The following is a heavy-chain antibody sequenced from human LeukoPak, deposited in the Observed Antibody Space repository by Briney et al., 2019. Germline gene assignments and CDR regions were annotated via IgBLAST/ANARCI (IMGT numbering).Heavy chain of an antibody. Sequence: GGSLRLSCATSGFTFSSYTMNWVRQAPGAGLEWISSILSDSGTTIHYADSVRGRFTISGDNAKNSLFLQMNSLRVEDTAVYYCVRGTSHPVWGQGTTVTVSS. CDR1: GFTFSSYT. CDR2: ILSDSGTTI. V-gene: IGHV3-48*04. D-gene: IGHD1-14*01. CDR3: VRGTSHPV. J-gene: IGHJ3*01.